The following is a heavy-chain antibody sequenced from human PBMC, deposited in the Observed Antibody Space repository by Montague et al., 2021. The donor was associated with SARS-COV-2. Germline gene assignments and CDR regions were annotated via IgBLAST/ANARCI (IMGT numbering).Heavy chain of an antibody. CDR3: AREKPEYYDGPGVFDI. V-gene: IGHV3-53*01. D-gene: IGHD3-22*01. CDR2: IYSGENK. CDR1: GFSVSSSY. J-gene: IGHJ3*02. Sequence: SLRLSCAASGFSVSSSYMNWVRQAPGKGLEWVSVIYSGENKYYADSVMGRFTISRDSSTNTLFLQMYSLRAEDTAVYYCAREKPEYYDGPGVFDIWGQGTMVTVSS.